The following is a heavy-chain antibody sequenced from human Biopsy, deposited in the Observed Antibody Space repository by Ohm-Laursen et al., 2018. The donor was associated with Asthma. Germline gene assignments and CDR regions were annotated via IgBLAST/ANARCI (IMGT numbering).Heavy chain of an antibody. CDR1: GFTFNSYG. CDR2: IWYDGSKK. CDR3: ARGREGSGSYFTSHWFDP. J-gene: IGHJ5*02. Sequence: SLRLSCTASGFTFNSYGMHWVRQAPGKGLEWVTLIWYDGSKKYYSESVKGRFTIARDNSKNTLYLQMNSLRVEDTAVYYCARGREGSGSYFTSHWFDPWGQGTLVTVSS. V-gene: IGHV3-33*08. D-gene: IGHD3-10*01.